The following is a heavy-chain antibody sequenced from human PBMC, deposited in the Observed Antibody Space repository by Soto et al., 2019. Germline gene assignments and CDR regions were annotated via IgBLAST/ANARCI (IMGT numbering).Heavy chain of an antibody. D-gene: IGHD3-3*01. CDR1: GGSISSGGYC. CDR3: ARLDYDLSFGHYGLDV. CDR2: IYYSGST. J-gene: IGHJ6*02. Sequence: SETLSLTCTVSGGSISSGGYCWSWIRQHAGKGLEWIGYIYYSGSTFYNPSLKSRVTISVDTSRNQFSLKLSSVAAADTAVYYCARLDYDLSFGHYGLDVWGPGTTVTVSS. V-gene: IGHV4-31*03.